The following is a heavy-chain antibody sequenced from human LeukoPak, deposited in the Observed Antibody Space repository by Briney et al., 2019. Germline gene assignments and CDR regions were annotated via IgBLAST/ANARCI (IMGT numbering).Heavy chain of an antibody. CDR2: ISAYHGNT. CDR3: FQAADGIRYFDWLEAPDY. J-gene: IGHJ4*02. V-gene: IGHV1-18*04. D-gene: IGHD3-9*01. Sequence: GASVKVSCKASGYTFTSYGISWVRQAPVQGLEWIGWISAYHGNTNYAQKLQGRVTMTTDTSTSTAYMELRSLRSDDTAVYFFFQAADGIRYFDWLEAPDYWGQGTLVTVSS. CDR1: GYTFTSYG.